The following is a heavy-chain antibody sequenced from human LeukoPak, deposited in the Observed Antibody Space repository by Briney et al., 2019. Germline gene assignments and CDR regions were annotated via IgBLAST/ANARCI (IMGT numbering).Heavy chain of an antibody. CDR2: IYDAGGS. J-gene: IGHJ4*02. D-gene: IGHD5-18*01. V-gene: IGHV4-38-2*02. CDR3: ARSGVDIAMGDYFDY. CDR1: GYSISSDYY. Sequence: SETLSLTCTASGYSISSDYYWGWIRQPPGKGLEWIGSIYDAGGSYYNPSLKSRVTISKDTSKNQFSLKLSSVTAADTAVYYCARSGVDIAMGDYFDYWGQGTLVTVSS.